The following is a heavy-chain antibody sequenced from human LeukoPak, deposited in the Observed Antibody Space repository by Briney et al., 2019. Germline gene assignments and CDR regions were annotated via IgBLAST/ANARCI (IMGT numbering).Heavy chain of an antibody. CDR3: ARGNSGSYVLGY. V-gene: IGHV3-11*01. CDR1: GFTLSDYF. CDR2: ISSSGSAT. Sequence: GGSLRLSCAASGFTLSDYFMSWIRQAPGKGLEWVSYISSSGSATYYADSVKGRFTISRDNAKNSLYLQMNSLRAEDTAVYYCARGNSGSYVLGYWGQGTLVTVSS. J-gene: IGHJ4*02. D-gene: IGHD1-26*01.